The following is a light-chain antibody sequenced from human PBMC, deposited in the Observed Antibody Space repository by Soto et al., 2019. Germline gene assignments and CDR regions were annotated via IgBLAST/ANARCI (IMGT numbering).Light chain of an antibody. J-gene: IGKJ1*01. V-gene: IGKV3-11*01. CDR2: GAS. CDR3: QQRSDWPRT. Sequence: PGERASLSCGASQSISSSFLAWYQQKPGQAPRLLIYGASNRATGIPARFSGSGSGTDFSLTISSLEPEDFAVYYCQQRSDWPRTFGQGTKVDIK. CDR1: QSISSS.